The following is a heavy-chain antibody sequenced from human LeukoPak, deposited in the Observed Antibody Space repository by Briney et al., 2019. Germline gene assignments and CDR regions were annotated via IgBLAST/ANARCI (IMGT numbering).Heavy chain of an antibody. J-gene: IGHJ6*03. V-gene: IGHV1-46*01. CDR1: GYTFTSYY. D-gene: IGHD2-2*01. CDR2: INPSGGST. CDR3: ARAVRPHLIVVVRTDYYYYMDV. Sequence: GASVKVSCKASGYTFTSYYMHWVRQAPGQGLEWMGIINPSGGSTSYAQKFQGRVTMTRDTSTSTVYMELSSLRSEDTAVYYCARAVRPHLIVVVRTDYYYYMDVWGKGTTVTVSS.